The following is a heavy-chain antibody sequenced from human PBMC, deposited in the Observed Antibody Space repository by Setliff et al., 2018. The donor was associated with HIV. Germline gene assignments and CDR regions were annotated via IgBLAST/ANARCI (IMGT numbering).Heavy chain of an antibody. CDR1: GSSISNGYY. J-gene: IGHJ3*02. CDR3: ARRNSGWYDAFDI. V-gene: IGHV4-38-2*01. Sequence: SETLSLTCAVSGSSISNGYYWGWIRQSPGKGLEWIGSIYHSGSTYYNPSLKSRVTISVDTSKNQFSLKLSSVTAADTAVYHCARRNSGWYDAFDIWGQGTMVTVSS. CDR2: IYHSGST. D-gene: IGHD6-19*01.